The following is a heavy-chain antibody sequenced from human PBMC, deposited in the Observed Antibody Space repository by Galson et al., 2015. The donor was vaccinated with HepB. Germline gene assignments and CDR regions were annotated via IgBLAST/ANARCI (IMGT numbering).Heavy chain of an antibody. CDR2: VSGRGTT. CDR3: ASRPPDWELGPLDY. D-gene: IGHD1-7*01. V-gene: IGHV3-23*01. J-gene: IGHJ4*02. Sequence: SLRLSCAASGLTFINHAMTWVRQAPGKGLEWVSLVSGRGTTYYADSVKGRFTISRDNSKNTLYLQMNSLRVEDTAVYYCASRPPDWELGPLDYWGQGTLVTVSS. CDR1: GLTFINHA.